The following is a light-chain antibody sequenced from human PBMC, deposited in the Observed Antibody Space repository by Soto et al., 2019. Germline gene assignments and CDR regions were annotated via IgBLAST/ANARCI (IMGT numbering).Light chain of an antibody. V-gene: IGKV1-27*01. CDR1: QGISNY. Sequence: DIQLIPSPSSVPASVGDRVTTTCRASQGISNYLAWYQQKPGKVPKLLIYAASTLQSGVPSRFSGSGSGTDFTLTISSLQPEDVATYYCQKYNSAPTWTFGQGTKVDIK. CDR3: QKYNSAPTWT. CDR2: AAS. J-gene: IGKJ1*01.